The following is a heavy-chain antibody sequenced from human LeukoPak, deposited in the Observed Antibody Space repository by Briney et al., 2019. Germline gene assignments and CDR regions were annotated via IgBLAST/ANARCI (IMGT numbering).Heavy chain of an antibody. CDR2: ISSSSSTI. D-gene: IGHD3-22*01. J-gene: IGHJ4*02. V-gene: IGHV3-48*01. CDR1: GFTFSTYS. Sequence: GGSLRLSCAASGFTFSTYSMNWVRQAPGKGLEWVSYISSSSSTIYYADSVKGRFTISRDNAKNSLYLQMNSLRAEDTAVYYCVRGSTYYDSSGQVPFDYWGQGTLVTVSS. CDR3: VRGSTYYDSSGQVPFDY.